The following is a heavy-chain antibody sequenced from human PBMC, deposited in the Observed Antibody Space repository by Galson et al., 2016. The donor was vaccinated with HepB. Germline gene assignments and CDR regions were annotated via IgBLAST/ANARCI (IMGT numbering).Heavy chain of an antibody. V-gene: IGHV1-69*10. D-gene: IGHD6-13*01. CDR1: GDTFSTSS. CDR2: IIPILGKP. J-gene: IGHJ4*02. CDR3: ASGKQQVVIGTFDY. Sequence: SVKVSCKASGDTFSTSSISWVRQAPGEGLEWMGGIIPILGKPHYSQRFQDKITITADESTSKDYMELSSLSSEDTALYYCASGKQQVVIGTFDYWGQGTLVTVSS.